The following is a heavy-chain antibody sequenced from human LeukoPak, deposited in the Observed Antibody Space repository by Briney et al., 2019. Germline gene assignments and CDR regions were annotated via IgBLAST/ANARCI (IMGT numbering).Heavy chain of an antibody. Sequence: TGGSLRLSCSASGFTVSSNYMTWVRQAPGKGLEWVSVIYSDSSTYYADSVKGRFTISRDNSKNTLYLQMNSLRAEDTAVYYCASNGGSYSSSGPKYWGQGTLVTVSS. D-gene: IGHD3-22*01. CDR1: GFTVSSNY. CDR3: ASNGGSYSSSGPKY. CDR2: IYSDSST. V-gene: IGHV3-53*01. J-gene: IGHJ4*02.